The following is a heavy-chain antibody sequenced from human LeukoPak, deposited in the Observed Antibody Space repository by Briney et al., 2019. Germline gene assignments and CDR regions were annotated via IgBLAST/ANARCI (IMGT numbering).Heavy chain of an antibody. V-gene: IGHV1-2*02. CDR1: GYTFTGYY. CDR3: AAPHYYDSSGFDY. Sequence: ASVNVSFKSSGYTFTGYYMHWVRQAAGQGLDWMGWITRNSGGTNYAQKFQGGVTMTRDTSISTAYMELSRLRSDDTAVYYCAAPHYYDSSGFDYWGQGTLVTVSS. CDR2: ITRNSGGT. D-gene: IGHD3-22*01. J-gene: IGHJ4*02.